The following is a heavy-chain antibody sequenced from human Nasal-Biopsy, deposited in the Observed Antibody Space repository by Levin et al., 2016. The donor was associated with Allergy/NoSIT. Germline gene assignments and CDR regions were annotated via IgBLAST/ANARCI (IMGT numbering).Heavy chain of an antibody. CDR2: INWDGSST. V-gene: IGHV3-9*01. D-gene: IGHD2-21*01. J-gene: IGHJ6*02. Sequence: GGSLRLSCVASGFTFKDIALHWVRQGPGKGLEWVSSINWDGSSTGYADSVKGRFTIFRDNARNSLYLQMNNLRSDDTAFYYCVKGFPGHCGTFTCDNYYYALHVWGQGTTVTVS. CDR1: GFTFKDIA. CDR3: VKGFPGHCGTFTCDNYYYALHV.